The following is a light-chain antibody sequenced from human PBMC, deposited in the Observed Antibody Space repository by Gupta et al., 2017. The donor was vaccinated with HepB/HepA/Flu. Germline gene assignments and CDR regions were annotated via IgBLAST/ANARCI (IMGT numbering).Light chain of an antibody. Sequence: DIVMTQSPDSLAVSLGERATINCKSSQSVLNRSLNKNYLAWYQQKPGQPPKLLIYWASTRESGVPDRFSGSGSGTEFTLTISSLQAEDVAVYYCQQDYTPPLTFGGGTKVEIK. J-gene: IGKJ4*01. CDR3: QQDYTPPLT. CDR2: WAS. CDR1: QSVLNRSLNKNY. V-gene: IGKV4-1*01.